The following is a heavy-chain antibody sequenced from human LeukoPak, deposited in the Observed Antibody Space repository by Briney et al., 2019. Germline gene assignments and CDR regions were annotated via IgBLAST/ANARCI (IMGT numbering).Heavy chain of an antibody. D-gene: IGHD3-9*01. CDR1: GYTFTSYY. J-gene: IGHJ4*02. Sequence: ASVKVFCKASGYTFTSYYMHWVRQAPGQGLEWMGIINPSGGSTSYAQKFQGRVTMTRDTSTSTVYMELSSLRSEDTAVYYCASTYYDILTGYYSPFDYWGQGTLVTVSS. CDR2: INPSGGST. CDR3: ASTYYDILTGYYSPFDY. V-gene: IGHV1-46*01.